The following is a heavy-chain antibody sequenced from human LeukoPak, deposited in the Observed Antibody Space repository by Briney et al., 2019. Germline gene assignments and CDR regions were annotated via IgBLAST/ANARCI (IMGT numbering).Heavy chain of an antibody. J-gene: IGHJ1*01. V-gene: IGHV3-43*02. CDR3: AKDRDTTGYEH. Sequence: GGSLRLSCAASGFTLEVYAMHWVRQAPGKGLEWVSFVSGDGSSTYYADSVKGVFIISRDNSKNSLYLQMNSLRIEDTALYYCAKDRDTTGYEHWGQGTLVTVSS. D-gene: IGHD3-22*01. CDR1: GFTLEVYA. CDR2: VSGDGSST.